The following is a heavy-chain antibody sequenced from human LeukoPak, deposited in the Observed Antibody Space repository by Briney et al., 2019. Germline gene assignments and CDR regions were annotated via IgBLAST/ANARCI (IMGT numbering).Heavy chain of an antibody. Sequence: GGSLRLSCAASGFTFSSSAMHWVRQAPGKGLEWVAVIWYDGSNKYYADSVKGRFTISRDNSKNTLYLQMNSLRAEDTAVYYCARDTGAPLDYYYGMDVWGQGTTVTVSS. CDR3: ARDTGAPLDYYYGMDV. J-gene: IGHJ6*02. D-gene: IGHD4-17*01. CDR2: IWYDGSNK. CDR1: GFTFSSSA. V-gene: IGHV3-33*08.